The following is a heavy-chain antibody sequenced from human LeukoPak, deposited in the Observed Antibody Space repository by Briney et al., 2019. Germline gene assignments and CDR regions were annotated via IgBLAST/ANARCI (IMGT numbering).Heavy chain of an antibody. D-gene: IGHD3-10*01. Sequence: GASVKVSCKASGGTFSSYAISWVRQAPGQGLEWMGGIIPIFGTANYAQKFQGRVTITADKSTSTAYMELSSLRSEDTAVYYCARTRITPIRTAFDIWGQGTMVTVSS. J-gene: IGHJ3*02. CDR2: IIPIFGTA. CDR1: GGTFSSYA. CDR3: ARTRITPIRTAFDI. V-gene: IGHV1-69*06.